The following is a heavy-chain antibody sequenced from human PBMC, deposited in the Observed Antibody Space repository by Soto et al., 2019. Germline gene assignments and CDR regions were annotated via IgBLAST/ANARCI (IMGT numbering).Heavy chain of an antibody. CDR2: IYSGGSS. V-gene: IGHV3-53*01. Sequence: GGSLRLSCTTSGFTVSSSHMTWVRQAPGKGLEWVSVIYSGGSSYYAVSVQGRFTISRDNSKNTVYLQMNSLRGEDTAMYFCARLGPYGSESYSFRYNWFDPWGQGTLVTVSS. D-gene: IGHD3-10*01. CDR3: ARLGPYGSESYSFRYNWFDP. J-gene: IGHJ5*02. CDR1: GFTVSSSH.